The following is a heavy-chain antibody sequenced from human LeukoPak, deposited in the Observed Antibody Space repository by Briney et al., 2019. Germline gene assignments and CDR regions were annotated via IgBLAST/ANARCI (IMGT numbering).Heavy chain of an antibody. CDR1: GFRFNNYA. J-gene: IGHJ4*02. V-gene: IGHV3-30*02. CDR2: IRHDGSNK. D-gene: IGHD3/OR15-3a*01. CDR3: AKDRDWTFDY. Sequence: QPGGSLRLSCAASGFRFNNYAMHWVRQAPGKGLEWVAFIRHDGSNKYYSDSVKGRFTISRDNSKNTLYVQMNSLRTEDTAVYYCAKDRDWTFDYWAREPWSPSPQ.